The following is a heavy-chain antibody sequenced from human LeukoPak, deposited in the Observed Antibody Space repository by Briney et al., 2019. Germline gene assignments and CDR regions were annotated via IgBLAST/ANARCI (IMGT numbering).Heavy chain of an antibody. J-gene: IGHJ4*02. CDR2: IYHSGST. CDR1: GGSISSSNW. D-gene: IGHD1-26*01. V-gene: IGHV4-4*02. CDR3: ASGSGSYYPFDY. Sequence: SETLSLTCTVSGGSISSSNWWSWVRQPPGKGLEWIGEIYHSGSTNYNPSLKSRVTISVDKSKNQFSLKLSSVTAADTAVYYCASGSGSYYPFDYWGQGTLVTVSS.